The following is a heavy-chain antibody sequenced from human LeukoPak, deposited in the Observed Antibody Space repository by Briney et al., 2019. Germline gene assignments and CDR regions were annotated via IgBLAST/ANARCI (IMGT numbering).Heavy chain of an antibody. CDR1: GGSFSGYY. CDR3: ARDCSGGSCSFDY. J-gene: IGHJ4*02. Sequence: ETLSLTCAVYGGSFSGYYWSWFRQPPGKGLEWIGEINHSGSTNYNPSLKSRVTISVDTSKNQFSLKLSSVTAADTAVYYCARDCSGGSCSFDYWGQGTLVTVSS. V-gene: IGHV4-34*01. CDR2: INHSGST. D-gene: IGHD2-15*01.